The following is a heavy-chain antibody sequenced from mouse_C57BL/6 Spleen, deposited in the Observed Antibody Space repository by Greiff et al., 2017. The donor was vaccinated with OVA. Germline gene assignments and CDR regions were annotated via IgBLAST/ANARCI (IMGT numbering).Heavy chain of an antibody. CDR1: GYTFTSYW. J-gene: IGHJ4*01. CDR3: ARRWGARDD. D-gene: IGHD2-3*01. V-gene: IGHV1-69*01. CDR2: IDPSDSYT. Sequence: QVQLQQPGAELVMPGASVKLSCKASGYTFTSYWMHWVKQRPGQGLEWIGEIDPSDSYTNYNQKFKGKSTLTVDKSSSTAYMQLSSLTSEDSAVYYCARRWGARDDWGQGTSVTVSS.